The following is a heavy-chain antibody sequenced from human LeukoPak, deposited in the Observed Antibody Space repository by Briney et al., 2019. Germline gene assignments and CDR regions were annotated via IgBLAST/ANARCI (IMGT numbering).Heavy chain of an antibody. CDR2: IYYSGST. CDR1: GGSVSSGSYY. V-gene: IGHV4-61*01. Sequence: SETLSLTCTVSGGSVSSGSYYWSWIRQPPGKGLEWIGYIYYSGSTNYNPSLKSRVTMSVDTSKNQFSLKLSSVTAADTAVYYCARWGPRYCSGSSCYSDYWGQGTLVTVSS. CDR3: ARWGPRYCSGSSCYSDY. J-gene: IGHJ4*02. D-gene: IGHD2-15*01.